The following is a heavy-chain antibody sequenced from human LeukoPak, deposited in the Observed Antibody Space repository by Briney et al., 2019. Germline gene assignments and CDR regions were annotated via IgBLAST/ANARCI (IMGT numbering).Heavy chain of an antibody. D-gene: IGHD3-22*01. V-gene: IGHV3-23*01. Sequence: PGRSLRLSCAASGFTFRNYAMSWVRQAPGKGLEWVSAISGSGGSTYYADSVKDRFTISRDNSKNTLYLQMNSLRTEDTAVYYCAKYSYDSSDTVDYWGQGTLVTVSS. CDR1: GFTFRNYA. CDR3: AKYSYDSSDTVDY. CDR2: ISGSGGST. J-gene: IGHJ4*02.